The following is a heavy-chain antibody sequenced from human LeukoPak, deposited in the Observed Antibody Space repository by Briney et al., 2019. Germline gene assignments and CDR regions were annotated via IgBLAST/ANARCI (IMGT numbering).Heavy chain of an antibody. D-gene: IGHD3-9*01. CDR3: ARGQRGGLRYFD. Sequence: ASVKVSCKASGYTFTGYYMHWVRQAPGQGLEWMGWMNPNSGNTGYAQKFQGRVTITRNTSISTAYMELSSLRSEDTAVYYCARGQRGGLRYFDWGQGTLVTVSS. CDR1: GYTFTGYY. J-gene: IGHJ4*02. CDR2: MNPNSGNT. V-gene: IGHV1-8*03.